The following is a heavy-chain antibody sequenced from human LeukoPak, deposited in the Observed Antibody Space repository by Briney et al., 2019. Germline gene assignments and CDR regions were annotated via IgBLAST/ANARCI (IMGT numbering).Heavy chain of an antibody. J-gene: IGHJ3*02. D-gene: IGHD2-2*01. Sequence: SETLSLTCTVSGGSISSGSYYWSWIRQLAGKGLEWIGRIYTSGSTNYNPSLKSRVTISVDTSKNQFSLKLSSVTAADTAVYYCARAADIVVVPAAIMEDAFDIWGQGTMVTVSS. CDR2: IYTSGST. V-gene: IGHV4-61*02. CDR1: GGSISSGSYY. CDR3: ARAADIVVVPAAIMEDAFDI.